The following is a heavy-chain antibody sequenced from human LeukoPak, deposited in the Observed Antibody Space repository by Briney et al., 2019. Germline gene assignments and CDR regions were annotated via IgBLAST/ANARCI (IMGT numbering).Heavy chain of an antibody. CDR1: GGSISSFH. CDR3: ARDRFAAAMASCAFDM. Sequence: SETLSLTCTVFGGSISSFHWRWIRQPAGEGLEWIGRIYTSGSTDYNPSLKSRVTISVDKSKNQFSLKLSSVTAADTAVYYCARDRFAAAMASCAFDMWGQGTMVTFSS. J-gene: IGHJ3*02. CDR2: IYTSGST. D-gene: IGHD5-18*01. V-gene: IGHV4-4*07.